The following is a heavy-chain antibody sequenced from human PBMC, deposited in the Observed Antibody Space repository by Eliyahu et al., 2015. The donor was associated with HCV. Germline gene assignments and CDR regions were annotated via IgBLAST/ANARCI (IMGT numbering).Heavy chain of an antibody. CDR3: ARDFRRRDGYNKGPAPDDYWGQGTLVTVSSGMDV. CDR2: RSYDGSNK. J-gene: IGHJ6*02. V-gene: IGHV3-30*04. CDR1: GFTFSXXA. D-gene: IGHD5-24*01. Sequence: QVQLVESGGGVVQPGRXLRLSCAASGFTFSXXAMHWVRXAPGKGXGWGAVRSYDGSNKYYADPXKGRFTISRXNSKNTLYLQMNSLRAEETDVYYCARDFRRRDGYNKGPAPDDYWGQGTLVTVSSGMDVWGQGTTVTVSS.